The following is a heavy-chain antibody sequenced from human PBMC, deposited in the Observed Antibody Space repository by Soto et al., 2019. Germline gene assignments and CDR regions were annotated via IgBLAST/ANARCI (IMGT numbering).Heavy chain of an antibody. D-gene: IGHD5-12*01. Sequence: PSETLSLTCTVSGGFITSDSYYWAWIRQPPGKGLEWIGSIYFSGSTYYNSALKNRLGKFINMSKNQFSLNLSSVTAADTAVYYCARHLSESGYDLNYWGQGTPVTV. J-gene: IGHJ4*02. CDR3: ARHLSESGYDLNY. V-gene: IGHV4-39*01. CDR1: GGFITSDSYY. CDR2: IYFSGST.